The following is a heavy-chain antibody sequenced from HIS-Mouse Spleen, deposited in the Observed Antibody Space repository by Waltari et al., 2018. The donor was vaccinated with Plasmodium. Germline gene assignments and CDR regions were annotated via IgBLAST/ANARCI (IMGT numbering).Heavy chain of an antibody. CDR2: IYYSGST. J-gene: IGHJ4*02. D-gene: IGHD6-6*01. Sequence: QVQLQESGPGLVQPSETLSLTCTVSGGSISSYYWSWIRQPPGTGLGWIAYIYYSGSTHDHPPRKSGVTIAVDTSKNQFSLKLSAVTAADTAVFYCARGGYSSSSYYFDYWGQGTLVTVAS. V-gene: IGHV4-59*01. CDR1: GGSISSYY. CDR3: ARGGYSSSSYYFDY.